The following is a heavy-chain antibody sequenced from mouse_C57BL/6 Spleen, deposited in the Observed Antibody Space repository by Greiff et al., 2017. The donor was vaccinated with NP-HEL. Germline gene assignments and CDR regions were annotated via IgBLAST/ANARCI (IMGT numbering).Heavy chain of an antibody. CDR1: GYTFTSYW. J-gene: IGHJ4*01. CDR3: ARWNWDGGMDY. CDR2: IYPSDSET. V-gene: IGHV1-61*01. D-gene: IGHD4-1*01. Sequence: QLQQPGAELVRPGSSVKLSCKASGYTFTSYWMDWVKQRPGQGLEWIGNIYPSDSETHYNQKFKDKATLTVDKSSSTAYMQLSSLTSEDSAVYYCARWNWDGGMDYWGQGTSVTVSS.